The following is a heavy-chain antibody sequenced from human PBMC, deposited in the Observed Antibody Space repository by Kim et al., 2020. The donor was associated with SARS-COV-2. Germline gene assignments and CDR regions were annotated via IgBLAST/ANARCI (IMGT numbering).Heavy chain of an antibody. D-gene: IGHD6-6*01. Sequence: SETLSLTCAVYGGSFSGYYWSWIRQPPGKGLEWIGEINHSGSTNYNPSLKSRVTISVDTSKNQFSLKLSSVTAADTAVYYCARGSRYEYSSSRMGGDL. CDR1: GGSFSGYY. J-gene: IGHJ2*01. V-gene: IGHV4-34*01. CDR2: INHSGST. CDR3: ARGSRYEYSSSRMGGDL.